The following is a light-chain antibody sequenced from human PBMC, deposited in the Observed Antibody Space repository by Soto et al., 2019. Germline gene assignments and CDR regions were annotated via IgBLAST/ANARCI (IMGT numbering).Light chain of an antibody. Sequence: EIELTQSPCTLSLSPGERATLSCRASQSVSSSYFAWYQQKPGQAPRLLIYGASSSATGIPDRFSGGGCLTEFIIIISRLEPEEFLVYYCRQYGSSPPYTFGQGTKLEIK. CDR2: GAS. CDR3: RQYGSSPPYT. V-gene: IGKV3-20*01. CDR1: QSVSSSY. J-gene: IGKJ2*01.